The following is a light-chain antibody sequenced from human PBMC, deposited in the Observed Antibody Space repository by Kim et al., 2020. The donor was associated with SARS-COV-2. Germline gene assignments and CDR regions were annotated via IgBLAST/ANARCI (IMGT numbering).Light chain of an antibody. V-gene: IGKV3-20*01. CDR2: GAS. Sequence: SPGERATLSCRASQSVSSSYLAWYQQKPGQAPRLLSYGASSRTTGIPDRFSGSGSGTDFTLTISRLEPEDFAVYYCQQYGSSPGTFGGGTKVDIK. CDR3: QQYGSSPGT. J-gene: IGKJ4*01. CDR1: QSVSSSY.